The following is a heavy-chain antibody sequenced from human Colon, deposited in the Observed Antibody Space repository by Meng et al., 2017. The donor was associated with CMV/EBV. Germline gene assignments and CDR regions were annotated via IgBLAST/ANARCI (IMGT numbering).Heavy chain of an antibody. CDR3: AKASSNFPYYSMDV. D-gene: IGHD4-11*01. CDR2: ISGGGSGT. Sequence: GESLKISCAASGFTFSSYAMSWVRQAPGKGLEWVSAISGGGSGTYYADSVKGRFTISRDNSNNTLFLQLNSLRADDTALYYCAKASSNFPYYSMDVWGQGTPVTVSS. V-gene: IGHV3-23*01. J-gene: IGHJ6*02. CDR1: GFTFSSYA.